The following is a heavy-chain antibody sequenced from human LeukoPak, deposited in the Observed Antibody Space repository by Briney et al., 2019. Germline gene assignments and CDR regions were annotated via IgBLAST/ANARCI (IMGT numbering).Heavy chain of an antibody. CDR3: AKEITMIVVPDYFDY. Sequence: PGGSLRLSCAASGFTFSSYSMNWVRQAPGKGLEWVSSISSSSSYIYYADSVKGRFTISRDNAKNSLYLQMNSLRAEGTAVYYCAKEITMIVVPDYFDYWGQGTLVTVSS. D-gene: IGHD3-22*01. CDR1: GFTFSSYS. J-gene: IGHJ4*02. V-gene: IGHV3-21*04. CDR2: ISSSSSYI.